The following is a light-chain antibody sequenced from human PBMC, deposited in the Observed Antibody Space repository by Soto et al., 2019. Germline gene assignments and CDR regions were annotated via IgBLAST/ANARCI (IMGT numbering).Light chain of an antibody. Sequence: QSALTQTASVSGSPGQSITISCTGTISDVGGYNYVSWYQQQSGKAPKLMIHEVSNRPSGVSNRFSGSKSGNTASLTISGLQAEDEADYYCSSYTSSRAYVFGIGTKLTVL. CDR1: ISDVGGYNY. V-gene: IGLV2-14*01. J-gene: IGLJ1*01. CDR3: SSYTSSRAYV. CDR2: EVS.